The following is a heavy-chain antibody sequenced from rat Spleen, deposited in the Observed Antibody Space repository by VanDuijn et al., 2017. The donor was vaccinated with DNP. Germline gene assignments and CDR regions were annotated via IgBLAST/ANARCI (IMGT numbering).Heavy chain of an antibody. Sequence: EVQLVESGGGLVQPGRSLKLSCAASGFTFSDYYMAWVRQAPKKGLEWVASISYEGSSTYYGDSVKGRFTISRDNAKSTLLLQMDSLRSEDTATYFCARDNYGTYGAMDVWGQGTSVTVSS. CDR2: ISYEGSST. CDR1: GFTFSDYY. J-gene: IGHJ4*01. V-gene: IGHV5-22*01. CDR3: ARDNYGTYGAMDV. D-gene: IGHD1-3*01.